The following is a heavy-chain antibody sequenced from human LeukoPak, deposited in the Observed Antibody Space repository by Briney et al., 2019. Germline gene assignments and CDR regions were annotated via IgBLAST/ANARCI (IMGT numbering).Heavy chain of an antibody. CDR2: FSISSTSI. CDR3: AREVSEGFDF. V-gene: IGHV3-21*01. J-gene: IGHJ4*02. D-gene: IGHD3-22*01. CDR1: GFTFSSYA. Sequence: PGGSLRLSCAASGFTFSSYAMSWVRQAPGKGLGWVSAFSISSTSIYYADSVKGRFTISRDNAKNSLYLQMNSLRAEDTALYYCAREVSEGFDFWGQGTLVTVSS.